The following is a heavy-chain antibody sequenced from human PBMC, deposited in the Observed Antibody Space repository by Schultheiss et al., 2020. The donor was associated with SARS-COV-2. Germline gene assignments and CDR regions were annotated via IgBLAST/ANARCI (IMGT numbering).Heavy chain of an antibody. CDR2: ISGSGGST. CDR1: GFTVSGYY. V-gene: IGHV3-23*01. CDR3: AARYPSIAARQPKYYYYYGMDV. Sequence: GSLRISCAASGFTVSGYYMNWVRQAPGKGLEWVSAISGSGGSTYYADSVKGRFTISRDNSKNTLYLQMNSLRAEDTAVYYCAARYPSIAARQPKYYYYYGMDVWGQGTTVTVSS. D-gene: IGHD6-6*01. J-gene: IGHJ6*02.